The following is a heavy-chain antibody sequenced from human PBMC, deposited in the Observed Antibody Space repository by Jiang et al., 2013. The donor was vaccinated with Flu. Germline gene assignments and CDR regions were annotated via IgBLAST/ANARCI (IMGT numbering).Heavy chain of an antibody. V-gene: IGHV4-34*01. Sequence: LLKPSETLSLTCAVYGGSFSGYYWSWIRQPPGKGLEWIGEINHSGSTNYNPSLKSRVTISVDTSKNQFSLKLSSVTAADTAVYYCARGSIVVVPAAILDYGMDVWGQGTTVTVSS. J-gene: IGHJ6*02. CDR3: ARGSIVVVPAAILDYGMDV. CDR1: GGSFSGYY. CDR2: INHSGST. D-gene: IGHD2-2*01.